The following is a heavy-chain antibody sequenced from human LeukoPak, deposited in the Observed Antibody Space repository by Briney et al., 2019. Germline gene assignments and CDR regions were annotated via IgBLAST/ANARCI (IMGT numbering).Heavy chain of an antibody. CDR2: ITSSGGAT. CDR1: GIAFSTYA. D-gene: IGHD2-15*01. V-gene: IGHV3-23*01. CDR3: AKSVEPVATYHYHFMDV. J-gene: IGHJ6*03. Sequence: GGSLRLSCAASGIAFSTYAMTWVRQTPGKGLEWVSAITSSGGATYYANSVKGRFTISRDNSKNTLYLQMNGLRAEDTVVYYCAKSVEPVATYHYHFMDVWGKGTTVTVSS.